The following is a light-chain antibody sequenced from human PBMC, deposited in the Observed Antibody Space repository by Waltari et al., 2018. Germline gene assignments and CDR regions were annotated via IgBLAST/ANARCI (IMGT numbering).Light chain of an antibody. J-gene: IGLJ2*01. Sequence: FMLTQPHSVSESPGKTVTISCTRSSGDIGRHYVQWFQQRPGRAPVTVIYEDVLTPCGVPDRFSASIDRSSNSASLTISGLRTDDEADYYCQSYDSKVVFGGGTRLTVL. V-gene: IGLV6-57*04. CDR2: EDV. CDR3: QSYDSKVV. CDR1: SGDIGRHY.